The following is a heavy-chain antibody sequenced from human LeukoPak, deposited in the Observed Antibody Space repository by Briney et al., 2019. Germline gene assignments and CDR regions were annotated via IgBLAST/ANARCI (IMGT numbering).Heavy chain of an antibody. D-gene: IGHD2-2*01. CDR1: GFTFSSYW. CDR2: INSDGSST. CDR3: ARDPRYCSSTSCLTQFDP. J-gene: IGHJ5*02. V-gene: IGHV3-74*01. Sequence: PGGSLRLSCAASGFTFSSYWVHWVRQAPGKGLVWVSRINSDGSSTSYADSVKGRFTISRDNAKNTLYLQMNSLRAEDTAVYYCARDPRYCSSTSCLTQFDPWGQGTLVTVSS.